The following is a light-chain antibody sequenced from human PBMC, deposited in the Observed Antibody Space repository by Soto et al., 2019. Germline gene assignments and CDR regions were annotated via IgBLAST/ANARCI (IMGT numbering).Light chain of an antibody. Sequence: DIVITQSPGSLAVSLGEMATINCKCSKSLLYSSNNKNYFAWYQQKPGQPPKXXXYWASTRESGVPDRFSGSGSGTDCTITISSLQAEDVAVYYCQQYYSTPRTFGQGTKVDIK. CDR3: QQYYSTPRT. CDR1: KSLLYSSNNKNY. J-gene: IGKJ1*01. CDR2: WAS. V-gene: IGKV4-1*01.